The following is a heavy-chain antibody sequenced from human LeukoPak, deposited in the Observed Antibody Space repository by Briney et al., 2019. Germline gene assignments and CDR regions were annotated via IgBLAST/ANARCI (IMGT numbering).Heavy chain of an antibody. Sequence: PSETLSLTCAVYGGSFSDYYFTWIRQPPGKGLEWIGDINHSGNSSYNKSLKSRVTISADTSKNQVSLELNSVTAADTAVYYCGMFAVIVGGGLDIWGQGTVVTVSS. V-gene: IGHV4-34*01. J-gene: IGHJ3*02. CDR2: INHSGNS. D-gene: IGHD1-26*01. CDR3: GMFAVIVGGGLDI. CDR1: GGSFSDYY.